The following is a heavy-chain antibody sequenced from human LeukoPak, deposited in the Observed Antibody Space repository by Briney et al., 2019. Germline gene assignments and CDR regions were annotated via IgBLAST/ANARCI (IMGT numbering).Heavy chain of an antibody. CDR1: GFTFSSYE. J-gene: IGHJ5*02. Sequence: PGGSLRLSCAVSGFTFSSYEMNWVRQAPGKGLEWVSYISSSGRTIYYADSVKGRFTISRDNAKNSLSLQMNSLRVEDTAVYYCASGLAFDPWGQGTLVTVSS. CDR3: ASGLAFDP. D-gene: IGHD6-6*01. V-gene: IGHV3-48*03. CDR2: ISSSGRTI.